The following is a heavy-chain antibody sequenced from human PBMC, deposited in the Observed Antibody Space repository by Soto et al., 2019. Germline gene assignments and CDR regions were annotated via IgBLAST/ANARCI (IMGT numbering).Heavy chain of an antibody. CDR2: INAGNGDT. V-gene: IGHV1-3*01. CDR3: ARGGRRFYESSGYSPLDY. J-gene: IGHJ4*02. D-gene: IGHD3-22*01. CDR1: GYTFTSYA. Sequence: ASVKVSCKASGYTFTSYAMHWVRQAPGQRLEWMGWINAGNGDTKLSQKFQGRVTTTRDTSASTAYMELSSLTFEDTAVYYCARGGRRFYESSGYSPLDYWGQGTLVTVSS.